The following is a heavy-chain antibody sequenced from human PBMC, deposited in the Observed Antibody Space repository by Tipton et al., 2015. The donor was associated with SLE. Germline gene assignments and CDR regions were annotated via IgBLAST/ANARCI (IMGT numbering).Heavy chain of an antibody. CDR2: INHSGST. CDR3: ARGRSSSPPYYYYYMDV. CDR1: GGSFSGYY. Sequence: TLSLTCAVYGGSFSGYYWSWIRQPPGKRLEWIGEINHSGSTNYNPSLKSRVTISVDTSKNQFSLKLSSVTAADTAVYYCARGRSSSPPYYYYYMDVWGKGTTVTVSS. J-gene: IGHJ6*03. D-gene: IGHD6-13*01. V-gene: IGHV4-34*01.